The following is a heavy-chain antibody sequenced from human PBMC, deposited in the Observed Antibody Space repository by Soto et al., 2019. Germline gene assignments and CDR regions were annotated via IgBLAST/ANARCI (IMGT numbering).Heavy chain of an antibody. CDR2: INAGNGNT. D-gene: IGHD3-22*01. J-gene: IGHJ6*02. CDR1: GYTFTSYA. V-gene: IGHV1-3*01. CDR3: AREGRFLGYYDSSGYYGSRGMDV. Sequence: QVPLVQSGAEVKKPGASVKVSCKASGYTFTSYAMHWVRQAPGQRLEWMGWINAGNGNTKYSLKFQGRVTITRDTSASTAYMELSSLRSEDTAVYYCAREGRFLGYYDSSGYYGSRGMDVWGQGTTVTVSS.